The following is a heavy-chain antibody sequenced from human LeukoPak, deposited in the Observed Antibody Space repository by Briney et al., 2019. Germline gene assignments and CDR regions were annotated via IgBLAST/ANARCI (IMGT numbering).Heavy chain of an antibody. CDR1: GFTFSYYA. Sequence: GGSLRLSCSASGFTFSYYAMHWVRQAAGKGLKFVSGISSNGGSTYYADSLKGRFTVSRDNSNNTLYLQMSGLRTEDTAIYYCAKDSTTITGSYAYNWFDFWGQGNLVTVSS. D-gene: IGHD2/OR15-2a*01. J-gene: IGHJ5*01. V-gene: IGHV3-64D*09. CDR3: AKDSTTITGSYAYNWFDF. CDR2: ISSNGGST.